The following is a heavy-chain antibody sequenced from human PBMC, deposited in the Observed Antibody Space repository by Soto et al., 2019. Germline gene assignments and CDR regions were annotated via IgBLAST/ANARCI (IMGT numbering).Heavy chain of an antibody. D-gene: IGHD3-10*01. CDR2: INHSGST. CDR3: ASSMGYYYGSGRIDY. CDR1: GGSFSGYY. V-gene: IGHV4-34*01. Sequence: PSETLSLTCAVYGGSFSGYYWSWIRQPPGKGLEWIGEINHSGSTNYNPSLKSRVTISVDTSKNQFSLKLSSVTAADTAVYYCASSMGYYYGSGRIDYWGQGTLVTVSS. J-gene: IGHJ4*02.